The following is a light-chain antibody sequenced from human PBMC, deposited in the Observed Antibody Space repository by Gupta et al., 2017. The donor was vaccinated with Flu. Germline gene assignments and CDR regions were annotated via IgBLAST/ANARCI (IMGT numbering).Light chain of an antibody. J-gene: IGKJ4*01. Sequence: DIGMGQPLDSLTVSLVARDTDNCKSSQSVLYSSTNQNNIAWYQQKPGQPPKLLIYWASYRDSGVPDRFSGGGSGTDVNLTISSLQAEDVAVYYCQQYHSPPLTVGGGTKVVIK. CDR3: QQYHSPPLT. CDR2: WAS. CDR1: QSVLYSSTNQNN. V-gene: IGKV4-1*01.